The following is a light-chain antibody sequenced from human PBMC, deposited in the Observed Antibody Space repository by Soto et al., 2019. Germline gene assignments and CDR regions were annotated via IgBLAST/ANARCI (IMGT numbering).Light chain of an antibody. CDR2: SNN. Sequence: QSVLTQPPSASGTPGQRVTISCSGSSSNIGSNTVNWYQQLPGTAPKLLIYSNNQRPSGVPDRFSGSKSGTSASLAISGLQSKDEADYYCAAWDDSLNGRDWVFGGGTKVTVL. CDR3: AAWDDSLNGRDWV. CDR1: SSNIGSNT. J-gene: IGLJ3*02. V-gene: IGLV1-44*01.